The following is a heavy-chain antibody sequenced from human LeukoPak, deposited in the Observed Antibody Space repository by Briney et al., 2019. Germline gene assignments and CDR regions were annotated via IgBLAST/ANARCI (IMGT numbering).Heavy chain of an antibody. Sequence: GGSLRLSCAASGFTFGGSAMHWVRQASGKGLEWVGYIRSKANSYATVYAASVKGRFTISRDDSKNTAYLQMNSLKTEDTAVYYCTRLPAPDIVLVVASDYWGQGTLVTVSS. V-gene: IGHV3-73*01. J-gene: IGHJ4*02. CDR2: IRSKANSYAT. D-gene: IGHD2-15*01. CDR3: TRLPAPDIVLVVASDY. CDR1: GFTFGGSA.